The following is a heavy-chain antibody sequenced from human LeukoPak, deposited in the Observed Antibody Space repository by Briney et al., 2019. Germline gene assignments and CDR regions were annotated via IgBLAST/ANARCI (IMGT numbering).Heavy chain of an antibody. CDR2: ISSSGSTI. V-gene: IGHV3-48*03. Sequence: PGGSLRLSCAASGFTLSNYEMNWVRQAPGKGLEWVSYISSSGSTIYYADSVKGRFTISRDNAKNSLHLQMNSLRAEDTAVYYCAREESKSPYAFDIWGHGTMVTVSS. CDR3: AREESKSPYAFDI. CDR1: GFTLSNYE. J-gene: IGHJ3*02.